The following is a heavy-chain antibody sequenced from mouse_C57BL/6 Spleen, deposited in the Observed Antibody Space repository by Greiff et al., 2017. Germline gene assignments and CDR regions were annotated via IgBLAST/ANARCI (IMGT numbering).Heavy chain of an antibody. Sequence: VMLVESGPGLVAPSQCLTITCTASGFSLTSYGVDWVRQPPGKGLEWMGVIWGGGGTYYNSSLMSRLSISKDNSKSQVFLKMNSLQTDDTAVYYCAYHDASGFAYWGQGTLVTVSA. CDR2: IWGGGGT. CDR3: AYHDASGFAY. CDR1: GFSLTSYG. V-gene: IGHV2-9*01. J-gene: IGHJ3*01.